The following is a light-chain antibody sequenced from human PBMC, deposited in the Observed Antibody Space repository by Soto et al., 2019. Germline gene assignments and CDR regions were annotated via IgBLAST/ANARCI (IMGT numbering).Light chain of an antibody. V-gene: IGKV3-15*01. CDR1: QSVSSN. Sequence: EIVMTQSPATLSVSPGERATLSCRASQSVSSNLAWYQQKPGQAPRLLIYGASTRATGIPARFSGSGSGTEFTLTISSLQSEDFAVYYCQQYTNWPFPSWTFGQGTKVESK. CDR2: GAS. J-gene: IGKJ1*01. CDR3: QQYTNWPFPSWT.